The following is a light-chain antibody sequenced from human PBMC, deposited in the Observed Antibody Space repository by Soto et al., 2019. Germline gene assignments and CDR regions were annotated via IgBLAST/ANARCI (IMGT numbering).Light chain of an antibody. CDR1: QSISSGY. CDR2: GAS. V-gene: IGKV3-20*01. Sequence: EIVLTQSPGTLSWSPGERATLSYRASQSISSGYLTWYQQKPGQAPRLLIYGASSRATGIPDRFTGSGSGTDFTLTISRLEPEDFAVYYCQQYGSSFRYTFGQGTKLELK. CDR3: QQYGSSFRYT. J-gene: IGKJ2*01.